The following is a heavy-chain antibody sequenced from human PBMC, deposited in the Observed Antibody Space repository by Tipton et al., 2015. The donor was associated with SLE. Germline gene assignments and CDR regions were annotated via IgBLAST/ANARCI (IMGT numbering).Heavy chain of an antibody. V-gene: IGHV4-34*01. CDR1: GGSFTTYC. CDR3: ARREVLDS. J-gene: IGHJ4*02. CDR2: INHCVST. Sequence: TLSLTCSVYGGSFTTYCWNWIRQPPGKGLEWFGDINHCVSTNYNPSLMSRATISVDTSKTQLSLKLSSVTAADTAIYYCARREVLDSWGQGTLVTVSS.